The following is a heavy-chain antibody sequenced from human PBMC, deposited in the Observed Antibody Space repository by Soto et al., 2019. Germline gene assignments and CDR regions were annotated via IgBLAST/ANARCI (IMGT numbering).Heavy chain of an antibody. V-gene: IGHV4-34*01. Sequence: SETLSLTCAVYGGSFSGYYWSWIRQPPGKGLEWIGEINHSGSTNYNPSLKSRVTISVDTSKNQFSLKLSSVTAADTAVYYCARGEGFYFDYWGQGTLVTVSS. CDR1: GGSFSGYY. CDR3: ARGEGFYFDY. J-gene: IGHJ4*02. CDR2: INHSGST.